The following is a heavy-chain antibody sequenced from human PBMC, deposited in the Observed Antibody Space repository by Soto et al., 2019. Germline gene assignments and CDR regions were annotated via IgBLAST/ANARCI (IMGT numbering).Heavy chain of an antibody. CDR1: GFTFSSYS. V-gene: IGHV3-21*01. Sequence: PGGSLRLSCAASGFTFSSYSMNWVRQAPGKGLEWVSSISSSSSYIYYADSVKGRFTISRDNAKNSLYLQMNSLRAEDTAVYYCARDLGKEIGQQWLVRDYYYYGMDVWGQGTTVTVSS. J-gene: IGHJ6*02. CDR2: ISSSSSYI. CDR3: ARDLGKEIGQQWLVRDYYYYGMDV. D-gene: IGHD6-19*01.